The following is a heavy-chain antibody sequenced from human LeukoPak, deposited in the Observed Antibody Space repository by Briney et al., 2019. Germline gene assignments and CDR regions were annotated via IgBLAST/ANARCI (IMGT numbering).Heavy chain of an antibody. V-gene: IGHV3-30*03. D-gene: IGHD4-23*01. CDR2: ISYDGSNK. CDR3: ARDLGKGRYFDY. Sequence: GRPLRLSCAASGFTFSSYGMHWLRQAPPKGLESAAVISYDGSNKYYPDSVKGRFTISRDNSKNTSYLQMDSLRAEDTAVYYCARDLGKGRYFDYWGQGTLVTVSS. J-gene: IGHJ4*02. CDR1: GFTFSSYG.